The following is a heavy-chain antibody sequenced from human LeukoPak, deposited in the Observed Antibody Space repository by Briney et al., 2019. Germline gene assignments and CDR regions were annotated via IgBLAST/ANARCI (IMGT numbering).Heavy chain of an antibody. V-gene: IGHV1-24*01. CDR2: FDPEDGET. Sequence: ASVKVSCKVSGYTLSELSIHWVRQAPGKGLEWMGGFDPEDGETLYAQKFQGRVTMTEDTSTDTAYMELSSLTSEDTAVYFCATPGYSVTWLTLEYLQHWGQGTLVSVSS. CDR3: ATPGYSVTWLTLEYLQH. D-gene: IGHD5/OR15-5a*01. CDR1: GYTLSELS. J-gene: IGHJ1*01.